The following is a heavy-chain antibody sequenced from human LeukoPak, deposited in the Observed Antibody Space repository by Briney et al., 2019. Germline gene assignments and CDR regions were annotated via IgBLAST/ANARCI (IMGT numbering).Heavy chain of an antibody. CDR1: GYTFSIYG. CDR3: ARDHSGSHY. Sequence: ASVKVSCKASGYTFSIYGFSWVRQAPGQGLEWMGWISVYNGNTNYAQKFQGRVTITADESTSTAYMELSSLRSEDTAVYYCARDHSGSHYWGQGTLVTVSS. V-gene: IGHV1-18*01. CDR2: ISVYNGNT. D-gene: IGHD1-26*01. J-gene: IGHJ4*02.